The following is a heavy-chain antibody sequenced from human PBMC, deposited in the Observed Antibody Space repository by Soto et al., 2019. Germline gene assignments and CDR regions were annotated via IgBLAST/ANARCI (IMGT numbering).Heavy chain of an antibody. CDR2: MYYNGNI. CDR3: ESGGNWFDP. V-gene: IGHV4-59*01. CDR1: GGSISNYY. Sequence: SETLSLTCNVSGGSISNYYWTWVRQSPEKGLEWIGYMYYNGNINYNPSLKSRVTISIDTSKNQFSLTLKSVTAADTAVYYCESGGNWFDPWGQGVRVTVSS. J-gene: IGHJ5*02. D-gene: IGHD3-16*01.